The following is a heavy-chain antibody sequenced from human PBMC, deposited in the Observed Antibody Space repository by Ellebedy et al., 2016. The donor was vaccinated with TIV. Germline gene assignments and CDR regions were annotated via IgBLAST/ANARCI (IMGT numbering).Heavy chain of an antibody. CDR1: GYTFIDYG. Sequence: AASVKVSCKSSGYTFIDYGISWVRQAPGQALDWMGWVSAYSGNTNYADNLQGRVTMTTDTSTDTAYMELRSLRSDDTAVYYCARYSGSGTYYRNGMDVWGQGTTVTVSS. V-gene: IGHV1-18*01. CDR2: VSAYSGNT. CDR3: ARYSGSGTYYRNGMDV. J-gene: IGHJ6*02. D-gene: IGHD3-10*01.